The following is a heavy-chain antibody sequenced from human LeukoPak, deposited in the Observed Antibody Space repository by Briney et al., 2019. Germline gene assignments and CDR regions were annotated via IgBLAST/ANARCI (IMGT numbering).Heavy chain of an antibody. CDR2: IKEDGSEK. Sequence: PGGSLRLSCVVSGFAFRDWWMSWVRQAPGKGLECVANIKEDGSEKNYMDSAKGRFTISRDNAKNSLYLQMNSLRAEDTGIYYCVRGGWLDDWGQGTLVTVSS. J-gene: IGHJ4*02. CDR3: VRGGWLDD. D-gene: IGHD2-15*01. CDR1: GFAFRDWW. V-gene: IGHV3-7*03.